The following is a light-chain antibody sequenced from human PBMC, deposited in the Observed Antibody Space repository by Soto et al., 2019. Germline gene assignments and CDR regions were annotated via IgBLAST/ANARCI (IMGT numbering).Light chain of an antibody. J-gene: IGLJ3*02. V-gene: IGLV1-40*01. CDR2: GNS. Sequence: QSVLTQPPSVSGAPGQRVTISCTGSSSNIGAGYDVHWYQQLPGTAPKLLIYGNSNRPSGVPDRFSGSKSGTSAFLAITGLQAEDEADYYCQSYDSSLSAWVFGGGTKLNVL. CDR1: SSNIGAGYD. CDR3: QSYDSSLSAWV.